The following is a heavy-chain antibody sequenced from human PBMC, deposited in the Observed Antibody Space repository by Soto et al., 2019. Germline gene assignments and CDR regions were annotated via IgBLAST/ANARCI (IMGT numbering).Heavy chain of an antibody. CDR1: GGSVRSGASY. CDR3: ARARLRAVYAFDI. V-gene: IGHV4-31*03. J-gene: IGHJ3*02. D-gene: IGHD5-12*01. CDR2: IYYSGST. Sequence: PSETLSLTCTVSGGSVRSGASYWTWICQRPGKGLEWFGYIYYSGSTYYSPSLKSRLSISLDTSKNQFSLRLSSVTAAYTAMYDCARARLRAVYAFDIWGQGTMVTVSS.